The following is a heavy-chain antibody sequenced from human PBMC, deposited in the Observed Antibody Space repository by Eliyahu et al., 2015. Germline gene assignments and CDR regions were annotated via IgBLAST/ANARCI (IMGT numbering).Heavy chain of an antibody. D-gene: IGHD3-16*01. CDR3: ARHWESFGWFHP. V-gene: IGHV4-39*01. Sequence: QVRLQESGPGLLKPSQTLSLTCSVVNLTXGTSXXXWGWVRQTPGRGFEWXGSSFYRXSLAYNPSLMGRATIDVDLSKNQFSLTLTSVTAADTAVYYCARHWESFGWFHPWGQGTLVTVSS. CDR1: NLTXGTSXXX. J-gene: IGHJ5*02. CDR2: SFYRXSL.